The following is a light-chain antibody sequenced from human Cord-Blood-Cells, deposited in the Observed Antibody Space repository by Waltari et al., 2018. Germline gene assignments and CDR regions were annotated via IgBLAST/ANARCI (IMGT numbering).Light chain of an antibody. V-gene: IGKV3-20*01. CDR2: GAS. Sequence: EIVLTQSPGTLSLSPGERATPPCRASQSVSSSYLAWYQQKPGQAPRLLIYGASSRATGIPDRFSGSGSGTDFTLTISRLEPEDFAVYYCQQYGSSPPRITFGQGTRLEIK. J-gene: IGKJ5*01. CDR1: QSVSSSY. CDR3: QQYGSSPPRIT.